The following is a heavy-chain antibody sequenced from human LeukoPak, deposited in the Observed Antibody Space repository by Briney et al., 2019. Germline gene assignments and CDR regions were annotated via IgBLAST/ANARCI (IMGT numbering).Heavy chain of an antibody. V-gene: IGHV4-34*01. CDR1: GGSFSGYY. Sequence: PSETLSLTCAVYGGSFSGYYWSWIRQPPGKGLEWIGEINHSGSTNYNPSLKSQVTISIDTSKNNFSLNLRSVTAAETAVYYCARLSEFHTGHAYYYMDVWGKGTTVTISS. J-gene: IGHJ6*03. CDR2: INHSGST. D-gene: IGHD1-14*01. CDR3: ARLSEFHTGHAYYYMDV.